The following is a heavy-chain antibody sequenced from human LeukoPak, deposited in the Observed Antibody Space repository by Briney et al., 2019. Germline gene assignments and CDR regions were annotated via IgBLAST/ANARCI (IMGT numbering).Heavy chain of an antibody. CDR2: ISSSGSTI. J-gene: IGHJ4*02. D-gene: IGHD5-18*01. V-gene: IGHV3-48*03. CDR1: GFTFSSYE. CDR3: AGVVDTAMVDGELEGC. Sequence: QTGGSLRVSCAASGFTFSSYEMNWVRQAPGKGLEWVSYISSSGSTIYYADSVKGRFTISRDNAKNSLYLQMNSLRAEDTAVYYCAGVVDTAMVDGELEGCWGQGTLVTVSS.